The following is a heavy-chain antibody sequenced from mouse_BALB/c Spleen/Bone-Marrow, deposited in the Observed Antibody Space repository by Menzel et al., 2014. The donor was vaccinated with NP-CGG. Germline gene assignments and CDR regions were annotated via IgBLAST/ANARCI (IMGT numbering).Heavy chain of an antibody. V-gene: IGHV5-2*03. Sequence: EVKVEESGGGLVQPGESLKLSCESNEYEFPSHDMSWVRKTPEKRLELVAAINSDGGSTYYPDTLERRFIISRDNTKKTLYLQMSSLRSEDTALYYCARHANWDWFAYWGQGTLVTVSA. CDR1: EYEFPSHD. D-gene: IGHD4-1*01. CDR3: ARHANWDWFAY. J-gene: IGHJ3*01. CDR2: INSDGGST.